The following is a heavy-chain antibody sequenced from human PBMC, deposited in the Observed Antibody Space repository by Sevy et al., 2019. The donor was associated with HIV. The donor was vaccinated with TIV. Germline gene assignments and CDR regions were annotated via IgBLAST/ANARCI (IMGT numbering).Heavy chain of an antibody. V-gene: IGHV4-39*01. D-gene: IGHD1-1*01. Sequence: SETLSLTCTVSGGSIGTTSYYWGWIRQPPGMGLEWIGSIYYSGDTYYNPSLKSRVTISMDTSKNQFSLRLNSVTAADTAVYYCARQPPSVTRRLTRQFDFWGQGTLVTVSS. J-gene: IGHJ4*02. CDR3: ARQPPSVTRRLTRQFDF. CDR1: GGSIGTTSYY. CDR2: IYYSGDT.